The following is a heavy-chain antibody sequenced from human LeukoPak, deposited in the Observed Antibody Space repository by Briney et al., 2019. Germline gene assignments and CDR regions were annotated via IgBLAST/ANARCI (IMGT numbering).Heavy chain of an antibody. V-gene: IGHV2-5*02. Sequence: SGPTLVNPTQTLTLTCTFSGFSINTNGMGVGWIRQPPGKAPEWLGLNYWGDDKHYTPSLKSRVSISRDTSKNQVVLTLTNMDPVDTATYFCARSSPGALFDYWGQGTLVTVSS. CDR2: NYWGDDK. J-gene: IGHJ4*02. CDR1: GFSINTNGMG. D-gene: IGHD3-10*01. CDR3: ARSSPGALFDY.